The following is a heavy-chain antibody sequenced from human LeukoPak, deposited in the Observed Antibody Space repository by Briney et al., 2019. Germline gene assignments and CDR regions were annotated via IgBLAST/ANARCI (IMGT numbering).Heavy chain of an antibody. CDR3: ARGMYCSSTGCYGPQDY. CDR2: ISSSSSTI. V-gene: IGHV3-48*01. J-gene: IGHJ4*02. D-gene: IGHD2-2*01. CDR1: GFTFSSYA. Sequence: GGSLRLSCAASGFTFSSYAMNWVRQAPGKGLEWVSYISSSSSTIYYADFVKGRFTISRDNARNSLYLQMNSLRAEDTAVYYCARGMYCSSTGCYGPQDYWGQGTLVAVSS.